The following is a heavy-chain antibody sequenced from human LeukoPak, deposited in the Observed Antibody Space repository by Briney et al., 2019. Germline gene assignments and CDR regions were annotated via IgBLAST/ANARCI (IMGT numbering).Heavy chain of an antibody. D-gene: IGHD4-23*01. CDR1: GGSFSGYY. V-gene: IGHV4-34*01. Sequence: KASGTVSLTCAVYGGSFSGYYWNWIRQSPGKGLEWIGEINHSGSTNYNPSLKSRVTISIDASKNQFSLKLSSVTSADTAVYFCATRPTPPYYYYCMDVWGKGTTVTVSS. J-gene: IGHJ6*03. CDR2: INHSGST. CDR3: ATRPTPPYYYYCMDV.